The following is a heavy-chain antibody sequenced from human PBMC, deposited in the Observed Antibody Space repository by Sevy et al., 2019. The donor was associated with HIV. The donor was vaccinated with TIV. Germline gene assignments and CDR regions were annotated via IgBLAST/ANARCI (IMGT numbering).Heavy chain of an antibody. J-gene: IGHJ4*02. Sequence: GGSLRLSCAASGFTFSSFAMGWVRQAPGKGLDWISVISGTGDYTYYADSVKGRFTISRDNSKNTLFLQMNSLRAEDTAIFYGAKKMCGGSGMAFLVDYWGQGTLVTVSS. V-gene: IGHV3-23*01. CDR3: AKKMCGGSGMAFLVDY. D-gene: IGHD3-10*02. CDR2: ISGTGDYT. CDR1: GFTFSSFA.